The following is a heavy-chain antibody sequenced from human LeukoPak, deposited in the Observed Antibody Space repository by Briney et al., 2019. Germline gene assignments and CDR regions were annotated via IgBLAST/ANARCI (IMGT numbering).Heavy chain of an antibody. CDR1: GFTFSSYA. Sequence: GRPLRLSCAASGFTFSSYAMHWVRQAPGKGLEWVAVISYDGSNKYYADSVKGRFTISRDNSKNTLYLQMNSLRAEDTAVYYCARGTGISLWFGESLDFDYWGQGTLVTVSS. J-gene: IGHJ4*02. CDR2: ISYDGSNK. CDR3: ARGTGISLWFGESLDFDY. V-gene: IGHV3-30-3*01. D-gene: IGHD3-10*01.